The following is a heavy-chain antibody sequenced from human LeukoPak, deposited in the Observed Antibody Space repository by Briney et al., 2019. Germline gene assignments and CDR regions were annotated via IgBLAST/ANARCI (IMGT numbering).Heavy chain of an antibody. J-gene: IGHJ4*02. CDR1: GFTFSSYG. CDR2: IWYDGSNK. CDR3: ARDLVWGSYRYMGY. D-gene: IGHD3-16*02. Sequence: PGGSLRLSCAASGFTFSSYGMHWVRQAPGKGLEWVAVIWYDGSNKYYADSVKGRFTISRDNSKNTLYLQMNSLRAEDTAVYYCARDLVWGSYRYMGYWGQGTLVTVSS. V-gene: IGHV3-33*01.